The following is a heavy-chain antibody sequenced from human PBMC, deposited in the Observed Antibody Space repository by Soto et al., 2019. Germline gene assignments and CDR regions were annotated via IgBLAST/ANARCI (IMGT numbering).Heavy chain of an antibody. D-gene: IGHD2-15*01. Sequence: EVQLLESGGGLVQPGGSLRLSCAASGFSFSSYAMSWVRQAPGKGLEWVSAISGSGGSTYYADSVKGRFTISRDNSKNTLYLKMNSLRAEDTAVYYCAKVGARLQLYWFDPWGQGTLVTVSS. CDR1: GFSFSSYA. J-gene: IGHJ5*02. CDR3: AKVGARLQLYWFDP. V-gene: IGHV3-23*01. CDR2: ISGSGGST.